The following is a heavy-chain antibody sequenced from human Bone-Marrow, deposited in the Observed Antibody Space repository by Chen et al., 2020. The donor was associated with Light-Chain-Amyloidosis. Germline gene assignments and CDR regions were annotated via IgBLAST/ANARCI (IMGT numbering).Heavy chain of an antibody. CDR1: AFNFNAYA. Sequence: EVQLVESGGCLVPPGMSLRPSCAASAFNFNAYAMHWVRQDPGKGLEWVSGIGWKSDDIHYADSVKGRFTISRDNAKNSLYLHMNSLRAEDTALYYCTKDIGGHGEAFDSWGQGTMVTVSS. CDR3: TKDIGGHGEAFDS. D-gene: IGHD3-10*01. J-gene: IGHJ4*02. CDR2: IGWKSDDI. V-gene: IGHV3-9*01.